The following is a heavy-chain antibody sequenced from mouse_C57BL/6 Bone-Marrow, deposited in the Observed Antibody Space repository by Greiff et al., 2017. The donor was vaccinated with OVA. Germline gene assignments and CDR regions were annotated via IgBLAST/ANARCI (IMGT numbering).Heavy chain of an antibody. V-gene: IGHV5-9-1*02. J-gene: IGHJ2*01. D-gene: IGHD4-1*01. CDR1: GFTFSSYA. Sequence: EVQRVESGEGLVKPGGSLKLSCAASGFTFSSYAMSWVRQTPETRLEWVAYISSGGDYIYYADTVKGRFTISRDNARNTLYLQMSSLKSEDTAMYYCTRGTVYFDYWGQGTTLTVSS. CDR3: TRGTVYFDY. CDR2: ISSGGDYI.